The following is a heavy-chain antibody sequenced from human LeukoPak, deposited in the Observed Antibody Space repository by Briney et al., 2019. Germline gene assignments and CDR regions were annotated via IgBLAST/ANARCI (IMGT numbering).Heavy chain of an antibody. Sequence: SETLSLTCTVSGRSISSSSCYWGWIRQPPGKGLEWIGSIYYSGSTYYNPSLKSRVTISVDTSKNQFSLKLSSVTAADTAVYYCARHCSSTSCYGHYYYYYYMDVWGKGTTVTISS. CDR1: GRSISSSSCY. J-gene: IGHJ6*03. CDR2: IYYSGST. CDR3: ARHCSSTSCYGHYYYYYYMDV. V-gene: IGHV4-39*01. D-gene: IGHD2-2*01.